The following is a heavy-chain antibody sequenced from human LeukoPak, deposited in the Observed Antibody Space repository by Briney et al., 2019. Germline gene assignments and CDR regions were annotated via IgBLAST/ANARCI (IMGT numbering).Heavy chain of an antibody. D-gene: IGHD5-18*01. CDR2: INHSGST. J-gene: IGHJ6*03. CDR3: ARTTEGGYTYDYFYYYYMDV. CDR1: GGSVSSSNW. V-gene: IGHV4-4*02. Sequence: SGTLSLTCTISGGSVSSSNWWGWIRQTPAKELEWIGEINHSGSTNYNPSLKSRVTISVDTSKNQFSLKLSSVTAADTAVYYCARTTEGGYTYDYFYYYYMDVWGKGTTVTISS.